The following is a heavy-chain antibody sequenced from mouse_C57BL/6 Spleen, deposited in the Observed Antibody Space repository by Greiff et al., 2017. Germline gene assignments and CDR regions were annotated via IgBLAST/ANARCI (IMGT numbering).Heavy chain of an antibody. V-gene: IGHV1-50*01. J-gene: IGHJ4*01. CDR1: GYTFTSYW. D-gene: IGHD1-1*01. CDR3: ARHYYGSSYAMDY. CDR2: TAPSDSYT. Sequence: VQLQQPGAELVKPGASVKLSCKASGYTFTSYWMQWVKQRPGQGLEWIGETAPSDSYTNYNQKFKGKATLTVDTSSSTAYMQLSSLTSEDSAVYYWARHYYGSSYAMDYWGQGTSVTVSS.